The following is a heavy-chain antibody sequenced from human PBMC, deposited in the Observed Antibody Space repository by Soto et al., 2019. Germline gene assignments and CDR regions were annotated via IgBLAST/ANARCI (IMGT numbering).Heavy chain of an antibody. D-gene: IGHD6-6*01. CDR3: AKSITAPPFDY. J-gene: IGHJ4*02. CDR2: ISGSGGNT. CDR1: EFNCGGLA. Sequence: HSSIVVEFNCGGLAMSWVSKKTGKGLEWVSAISGSGGNTYYADSVKGRCTITRDNSKNTLYLQMNSLRAEDTAVYYCAKSITAPPFDYWGQGALVTVSS. V-gene: IGHV3-23*01.